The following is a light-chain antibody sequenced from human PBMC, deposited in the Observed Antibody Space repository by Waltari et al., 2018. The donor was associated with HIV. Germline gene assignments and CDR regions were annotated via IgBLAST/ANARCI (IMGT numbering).Light chain of an antibody. CDR1: QGIAHA. J-gene: IGKJ4*01. Sequence: AIQLTQSPSSLSASVGDRVTLTCRASQGIAHALAWYQQKPGKPPKVLIFDASNLEGGVSSRFSGSVSGTEFTLTINSLQPEDFATYFCQQFNSYPNTFGGGTKVEIK. CDR3: QQFNSYPNT. V-gene: IGKV1-13*02. CDR2: DAS.